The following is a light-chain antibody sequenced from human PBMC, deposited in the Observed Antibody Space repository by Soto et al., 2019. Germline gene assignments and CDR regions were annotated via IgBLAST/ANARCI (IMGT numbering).Light chain of an antibody. CDR1: QSISSNH. V-gene: IGKV3-20*01. CDR2: GAS. Sequence: EIVLTQSPGTLSVSPGERATLSCRASQSISSNHLAWYQQKPGQAPRLLIYGASSRATGIPDRFSGSGSGTDFTLTSSRLEPEDSAICYCQQYVGWTFGQGTKVEIK. CDR3: QQYVGWT. J-gene: IGKJ1*01.